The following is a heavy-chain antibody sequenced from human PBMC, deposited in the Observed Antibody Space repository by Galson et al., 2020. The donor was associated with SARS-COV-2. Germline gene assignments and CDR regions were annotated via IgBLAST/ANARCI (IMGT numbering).Heavy chain of an antibody. V-gene: IGHV3-30-3*01. CDR1: GFTFSSYA. CDR3: ARDQHGTPRAY. D-gene: IGHD1-26*01. Sequence: GGSLRLSCAASGFTFSSYAMHWVRQAPGKGLEWVAVISYDGSNKYYADSVKGRFTISRDNSKNTLYLQMNSLRAEDTAVYYCARDQHGTPRAYWGQGTLVTVSS. J-gene: IGHJ4*02. CDR2: ISYDGSNK.